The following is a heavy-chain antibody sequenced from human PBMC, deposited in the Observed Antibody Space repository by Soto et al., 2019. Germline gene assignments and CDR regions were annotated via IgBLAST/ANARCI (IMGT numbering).Heavy chain of an antibody. CDR2: IKEDGSEI. Sequence: AGGSLRLSCAVSGFNEMSYWMSWARQAQGKGLEWVASIKEDGSEIYCLHSVRGRFSISRDSAGNALHLTMNYLSAEDTGVYFCARDIGFDYVNWGQGTLVTVSS. D-gene: IGHD3-16*01. V-gene: IGHV3-7*01. CDR3: ARDIGFDYVN. CDR1: GFNEMSYW. J-gene: IGHJ4*02.